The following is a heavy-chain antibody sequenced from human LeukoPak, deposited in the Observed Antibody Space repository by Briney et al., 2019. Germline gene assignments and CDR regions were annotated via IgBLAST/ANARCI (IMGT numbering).Heavy chain of an antibody. CDR3: AKEMAVAGFKIDS. J-gene: IGHJ5*01. V-gene: IGHV3-23*01. CDR2: ISFSGGST. CDR1: GFTFNSYA. D-gene: IGHD6-19*01. Sequence: GGSLRLSCAASGFTFNSYAMNWVRQAPGKGLEWVSTISFSGGSTYSADSVRGRFTISRDNSKSTLSLQMSSLRPEDTALYYCAKEMAVAGFKIDSWGQGTLVTVSS.